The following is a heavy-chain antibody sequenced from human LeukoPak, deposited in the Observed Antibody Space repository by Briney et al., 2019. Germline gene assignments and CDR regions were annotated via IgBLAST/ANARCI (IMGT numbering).Heavy chain of an antibody. CDR1: GFIFGDFY. D-gene: IGHD4-17*01. CDR2: ITSSGDSI. J-gene: IGHJ4*02. Sequence: GGSLRLSCVGSGFIFGDFYMNWIRQAAGKGLEWISFITSSGDSIYYADSVKGRFTVFRDNAKNSLYLEMKSLRAEDTAVYFCASDPEYSDRWGQGTLVTVSS. V-gene: IGHV3-11*01. CDR3: ASDPEYSDR.